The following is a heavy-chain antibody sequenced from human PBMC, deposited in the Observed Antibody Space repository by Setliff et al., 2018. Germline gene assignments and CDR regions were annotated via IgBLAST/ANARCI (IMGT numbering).Heavy chain of an antibody. V-gene: IGHV3-23*01. CDR3: AKSSGSSSSTNLEY. J-gene: IGHJ4*02. D-gene: IGHD6-6*01. CDR1: GFTFNSYG. CDR2: ATTSGTYS. Sequence: GGSLRLSCAASGFTFNSYGMSWVRQAPGKGPEWVSTATTSGTYSYYADSVKGRFTISRDDSKNTLYLQMNSLRVEDTALYYCAKSSGSSSSTNLEYLGPGTLVTVS.